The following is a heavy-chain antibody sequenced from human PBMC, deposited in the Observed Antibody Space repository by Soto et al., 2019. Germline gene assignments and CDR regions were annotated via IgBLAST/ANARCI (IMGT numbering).Heavy chain of an antibody. V-gene: IGHV1-18*01. Sequence: ASVKVSCKASGYTFTSYGVTWVRQAPGQGLEWVGWMSGYNGNTGYAQKLQGRVIMTTNTSISTAYMELSSLRSEDTAVYYCASSCSGGSCYSDYYYYGMDVRGQGTTVTVSS. CDR3: ASSCSGGSCYSDYYYYGMDV. D-gene: IGHD2-15*01. J-gene: IGHJ6*02. CDR2: MSGYNGNT. CDR1: GYTFTSYG.